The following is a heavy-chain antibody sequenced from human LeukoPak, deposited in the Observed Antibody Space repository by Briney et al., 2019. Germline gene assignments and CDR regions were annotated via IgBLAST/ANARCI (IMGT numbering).Heavy chain of an antibody. D-gene: IGHD2-2*01. CDR1: GGTFTNYA. CDR2: INPYSGAI. V-gene: IGHV1-2*02. CDR3: ARDPKSQLLLDY. J-gene: IGHJ4*02. Sequence: ASVKVSCKASGGTFTNYAINWVRQAPGQGLEWMGWINPYSGAINYAQKFQGRVTLTRDTSISTAYMELSRLTSGDTAVYYCARDPKSQLLLDYWGQGTLVTVSS.